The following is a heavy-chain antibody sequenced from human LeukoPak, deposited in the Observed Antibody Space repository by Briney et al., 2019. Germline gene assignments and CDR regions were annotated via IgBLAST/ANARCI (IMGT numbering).Heavy chain of an antibody. V-gene: IGHV1-69*13. CDR3: ARGLEDHGDYVWYYYMDV. CDR1: GGTFSTYA. CDR2: IIPIFGTA. J-gene: IGHJ6*03. Sequence: ASVKVSCKASGGTFSTYAISWVRQAPGHGLEWMGGIIPIFGTAKYAQKFQGRVTITADESTSTAYMELSSLRSEDTAVYYCARGLEDHGDYVWYYYMDVWGKGTTVTISS. D-gene: IGHD4-17*01.